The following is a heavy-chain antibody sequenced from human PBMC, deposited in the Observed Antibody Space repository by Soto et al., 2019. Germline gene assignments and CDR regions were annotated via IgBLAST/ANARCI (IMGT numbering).Heavy chain of an antibody. Sequence: GGSLRLSCAASGFTFDDYAMHWVRQAPGKGLEWVSGISWNSGSIGYADSVKGRFTISRDNAKNSLYLQMNSLRAEDTALYYCAKDSDKVATIHGYYYYMDVWGKGTTVTVSS. CDR3: AKDSDKVATIHGYYYYMDV. CDR1: GFTFDDYA. D-gene: IGHD5-12*01. CDR2: ISWNSGSI. V-gene: IGHV3-9*01. J-gene: IGHJ6*03.